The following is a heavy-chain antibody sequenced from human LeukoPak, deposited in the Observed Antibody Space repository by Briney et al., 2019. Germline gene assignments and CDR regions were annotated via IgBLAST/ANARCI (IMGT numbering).Heavy chain of an antibody. CDR2: ISGSGGST. CDR3: AKDRLIVGATLGAFDI. D-gene: IGHD1-26*01. CDR1: GFTFSSYA. V-gene: IGHV3-23*01. Sequence: PGGSLRLSCAASGFTFSSYAMSWVRQAPGKGLEWVSAISGSGGSTYYADSVKGRFTISRDNSKNTLYLQMNSLRAEDTAVYYCAKDRLIVGATLGAFDIWGQGTMVTVSS. J-gene: IGHJ3*02.